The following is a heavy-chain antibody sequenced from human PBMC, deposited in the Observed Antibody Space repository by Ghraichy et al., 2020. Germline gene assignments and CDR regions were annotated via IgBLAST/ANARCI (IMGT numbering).Heavy chain of an antibody. CDR1: GGTFSSYA. CDR3: ARDRWGSGEGDYYYYYMDV. J-gene: IGHJ6*03. Sequence: SSVNVSCKASGGTFSSYAISGVRQAPGQGLEWMGGIIPIFGTANYAQKFQGRVTITADESTSTAYMELSSLRSEDTAVYYCARDRWGSGEGDYYYYYMDVWGKGTTVTVSS. V-gene: IGHV1-69*13. D-gene: IGHD7-27*01. CDR2: IIPIFGTA.